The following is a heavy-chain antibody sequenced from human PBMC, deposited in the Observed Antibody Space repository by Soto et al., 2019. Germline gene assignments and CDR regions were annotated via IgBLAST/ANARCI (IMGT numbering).Heavy chain of an antibody. J-gene: IGHJ3*02. CDR3: ARSVGPSDAFDI. D-gene: IGHD3-3*01. Sequence: GASVKVSCKVSGYTLTELSMHWVRQAPGKGLEWMGGFDPEDGETIYAQKFQGWVTMTRDTSISTAYMELSRLRSDDTAVYYCARSVGPSDAFDIWGQGTMVTVSS. CDR1: GYTLTELS. V-gene: IGHV1-24*01. CDR2: FDPEDGET.